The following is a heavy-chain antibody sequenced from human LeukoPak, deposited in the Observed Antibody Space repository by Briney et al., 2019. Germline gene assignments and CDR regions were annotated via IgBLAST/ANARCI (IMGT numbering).Heavy chain of an antibody. Sequence: PSETLSLTCAVYGGSFSGYYWSWIRQPPGKGLEWIWEINHSGSTNYNPSLKSRVTISVDTSKNQFSLKLSSVTAADTAVYYCARARDYDILTGYYMGYYYYYMDVWGKGTTVTVSS. CDR1: GGSFSGYY. V-gene: IGHV4-34*01. D-gene: IGHD3-9*01. CDR3: ARARDYDILTGYYMGYYYYYMDV. CDR2: INHSGST. J-gene: IGHJ6*03.